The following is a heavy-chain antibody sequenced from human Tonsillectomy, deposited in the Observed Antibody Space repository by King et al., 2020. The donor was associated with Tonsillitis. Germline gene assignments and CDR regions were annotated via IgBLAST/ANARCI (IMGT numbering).Heavy chain of an antibody. V-gene: IGHV4-59*08. CDR2: IYYSGST. CDR1: GGSISSYY. Sequence: QLQDSGPGLVKPSETLSLTCTVSGGSISSYYWSWIRPPPGKGLEWIGYIYYSGSTNYNPSLKSRVTISVDTSKNQFSLKLSSVTAADTAVYYCARAAQNYYDSSGSLYYWGQGTLVTVSS. J-gene: IGHJ4*02. CDR3: ARAAQNYYDSSGSLYY. D-gene: IGHD3-22*01.